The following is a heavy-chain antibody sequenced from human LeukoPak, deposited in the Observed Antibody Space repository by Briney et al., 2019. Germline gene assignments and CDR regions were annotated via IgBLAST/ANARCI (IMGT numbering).Heavy chain of an antibody. CDR2: VHYTGST. CDR1: GGAISSYY. J-gene: IGHJ4*02. V-gene: IGHV4-59*08. D-gene: IGHD3-10*01. CDR3: ARVCYGSGSSIFYYFDY. Sequence: PSETLSLTCTVSGGAISSYYWSWIRQPPGKGLEWIGYVHYTGSTNDNPSLKSRATISLDTSKNQISLKLSSVTAADTAVYYCARVCYGSGSSIFYYFDYWGQGTLVTVSS.